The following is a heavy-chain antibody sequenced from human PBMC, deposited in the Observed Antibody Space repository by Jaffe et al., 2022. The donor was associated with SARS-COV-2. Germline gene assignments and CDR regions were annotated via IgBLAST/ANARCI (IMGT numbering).Heavy chain of an antibody. D-gene: IGHD3-22*01. CDR2: SNPGGGSA. CDR3: AIYERSGYSTY. Sequence: QVQLVQSGAEVMQPGASVKVSCKASGDTLTNWYIHWVRQAPGQGLEWVGISNPGGGSANYAQKLQGRVTLTRDTSRNTVYMELSSLRFEDTAIYYCAIYERSGYSTYWGQGTLVTVSS. V-gene: IGHV1-46*04. CDR1: GDTLTNWY. J-gene: IGHJ4*02.